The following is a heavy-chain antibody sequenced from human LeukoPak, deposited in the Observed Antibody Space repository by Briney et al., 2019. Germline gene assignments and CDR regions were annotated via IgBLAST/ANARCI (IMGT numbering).Heavy chain of an antibody. CDR2: MNPSSGNT. CDR1: GYTFTSYD. D-gene: IGHD3-22*01. CDR3: ARGPYDSSGYYLGYYYYGMVV. V-gene: IGHV1-8*01. Sequence: ASVKVSCKCSGYTFTSYDINWVRQATGQGLEWMGWMNPSSGNTGYAQKFQGRVTMTMNTSISTAYMELSSLRSEDTAVYYCARGPYDSSGYYLGYYYYGMVVWGQGTTVTVSS. J-gene: IGHJ6*02.